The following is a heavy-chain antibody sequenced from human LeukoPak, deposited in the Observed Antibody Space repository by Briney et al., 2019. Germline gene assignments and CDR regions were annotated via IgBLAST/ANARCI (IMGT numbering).Heavy chain of an antibody. J-gene: IGHJ3*02. V-gene: IGHV1-69*05. D-gene: IGHD2-2*01. CDR2: IIPIFGTA. CDR3: ARLAAALIDIVVVPTAIDAFDI. Sequence: SVKVSCKASGGTFSSYAISWVRQAPGQGLEWMGRIIPIFGTANYVQRFQGRVTITTDESTSTAYMELSSLRSEDTAVYYCARLAAALIDIVVVPTAIDAFDIWGQGTMVTVSS. CDR1: GGTFSSYA.